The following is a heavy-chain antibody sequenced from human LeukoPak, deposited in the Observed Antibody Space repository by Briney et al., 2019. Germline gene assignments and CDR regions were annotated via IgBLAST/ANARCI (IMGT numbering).Heavy chain of an antibody. CDR3: ARERGYYYGSGSYYNVGYFDY. D-gene: IGHD3-10*01. CDR2: IWYDGSNK. CDR1: GFTFSIYG. J-gene: IGHJ4*02. Sequence: GGSLRLSCAASGFTFSIYGMHWVRQAPGKGLEWVAVIWYDGSNKYYADSVKGRFTISRDNSKNTLYLQMNSLRAEDTAVYYCARERGYYYGSGSYYNVGYFDYWGQGTLVTVSS. V-gene: IGHV3-33*01.